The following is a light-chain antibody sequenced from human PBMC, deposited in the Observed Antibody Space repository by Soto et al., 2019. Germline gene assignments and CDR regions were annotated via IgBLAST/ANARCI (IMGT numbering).Light chain of an antibody. CDR2: GAS. V-gene: IGKV3-20*01. CDR3: QQYGNSWYT. CDR1: QSVSARS. Sequence: ENVLTQSPGTLSLSPGERATLSCRASQSVSARSLAWYQHKPGQAPRLLIHGASSRATGIPDRFSGSGSGTEFTLTLSRLEPEEFAVYYCQQYGNSWYTFGQGTKLEIK. J-gene: IGKJ2*01.